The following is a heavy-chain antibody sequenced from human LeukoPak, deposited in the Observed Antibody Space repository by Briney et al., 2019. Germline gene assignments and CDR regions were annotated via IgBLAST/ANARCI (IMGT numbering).Heavy chain of an antibody. CDR3: ARRPSYDFWTGYYRGYFDS. V-gene: IGHV4-39*01. Sequence: SETLSLTCTVSGASISSGTYYWGWIRQPPGKGLEWIGSMFYSGNNHYNPSLKSRVTISADTSTNQFSLDLSSVTAADTAVYYCARRPSYDFWTGYYRGYFDSWGQGTLVTVSS. J-gene: IGHJ4*02. CDR1: GASISSGTYY. D-gene: IGHD3-3*01. CDR2: MFYSGNN.